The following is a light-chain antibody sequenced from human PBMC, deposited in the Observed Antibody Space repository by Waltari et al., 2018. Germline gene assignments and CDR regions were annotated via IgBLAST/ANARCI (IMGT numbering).Light chain of an antibody. Sequence: DIVLTQSPATLSLSPGERATLSCRASQSVSSYLAWYQQKPGQAPRLLIYDASNRATGIPARFSGSGSGTDFTLTISSLQLEDLATYYCQQSYKAPYTFGQGTNVEIK. CDR3: QQSYKAPYT. J-gene: IGKJ2*01. V-gene: IGKV3-11*01. CDR2: DAS. CDR1: QSVSSY.